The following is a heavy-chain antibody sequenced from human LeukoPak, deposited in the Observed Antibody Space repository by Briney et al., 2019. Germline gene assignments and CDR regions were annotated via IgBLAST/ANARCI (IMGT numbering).Heavy chain of an antibody. V-gene: IGHV4-4*07. J-gene: IGHJ4*02. CDR3: ARGSGSNYYDY. D-gene: IGHD1-26*01. Sequence: SETLSLTCTVSGGSISGHYWNWIRQPAGKGLEWIGRIYTGGNTNYNPSLKSRVTMSVDTSKTQFSLNLASVTAADTAVYYCARGSGSNYYDYWGREPWSPSPQ. CDR1: GGSISGHY. CDR2: IYTGGNT.